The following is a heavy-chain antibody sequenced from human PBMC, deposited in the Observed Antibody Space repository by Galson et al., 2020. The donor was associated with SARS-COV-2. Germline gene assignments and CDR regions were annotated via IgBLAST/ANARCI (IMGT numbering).Heavy chain of an antibody. J-gene: IGHJ4*02. V-gene: IGHV1-24*01. CDR1: GYTLTELS. CDR3: ATDSAANYDYVWGSFRYWYFDY. CDR2: VDPEDGET. Sequence: ASVKVSCQVSGYTLTELSMHWVRQAPGTGLEWMGGVDPEDGETIYAQKFQGRVTMTEDTSTDTAYMGLGSLRSEDTAVYYCATDSAANYDYVWGSFRYWYFDYCGQGTLVTVSS. D-gene: IGHD3-16*02.